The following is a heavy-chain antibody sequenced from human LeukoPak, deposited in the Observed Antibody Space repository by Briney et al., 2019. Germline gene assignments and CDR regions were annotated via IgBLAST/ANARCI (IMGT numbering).Heavy chain of an antibody. CDR3: AREPGYGDLYFDS. CDR2: ISYSGST. J-gene: IGHJ4*02. D-gene: IGHD4-17*01. V-gene: IGHV4-59*11. CDR1: GGSISSHY. Sequence: SETLSLTCTVSGGSISSHYWSWIRQPPGKGLEWIGYISYSGSTNHNPSPKSRASISVDTSKNQFSLKLSSVTAADTAVYYCAREPGYGDLYFDSWGQGTLVTVAS.